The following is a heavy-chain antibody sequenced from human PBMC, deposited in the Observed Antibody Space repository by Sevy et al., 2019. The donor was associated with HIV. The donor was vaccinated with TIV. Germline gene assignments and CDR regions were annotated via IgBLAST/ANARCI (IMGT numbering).Heavy chain of an antibody. Sequence: GGSLRLSCAASGFSFSSYGMHWVRRAPVKGLEWMSYIQYDGSNKHYADSVKGRFTISRDNSKNTLYLQMNSLRVEDTAVSYCVKEGGGEGGDHWGQGTLVTVSS. V-gene: IGHV3-30*02. CDR2: IQYDGSNK. CDR1: GFSFSSYG. J-gene: IGHJ4*02. CDR3: VKEGGGEGGDH. D-gene: IGHD2-21*01.